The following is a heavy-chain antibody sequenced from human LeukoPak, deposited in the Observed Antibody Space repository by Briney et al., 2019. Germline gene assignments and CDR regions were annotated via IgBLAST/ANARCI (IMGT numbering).Heavy chain of an antibody. CDR1: GGSISSYY. D-gene: IGHD5-24*01. Sequence: SETLSLTCTVSGGSISSYYWSWTRQPPGKGLEWIGYIYYSGSTNYNPSLKSRVTISVDTSKNQFSLKLSSVTAADTAVYYCARWAATYYYYYYMDVWGKGTTVTVSS. CDR3: ARWAATYYYYYYMDV. V-gene: IGHV4-59*01. CDR2: IYYSGST. J-gene: IGHJ6*03.